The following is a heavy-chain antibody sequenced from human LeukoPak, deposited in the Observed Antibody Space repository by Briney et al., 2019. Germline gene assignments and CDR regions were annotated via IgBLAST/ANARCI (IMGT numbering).Heavy chain of an antibody. V-gene: IGHV1-18*01. Sequence: ASVKVSCKASGYTFTSYGISWVRQAPGQGLEWMGWISAYNGNTNYAQKFQGRVTMTRDTSISTAYMELSTLRSDDTAVYYCASQLHYWGQGTLVTVSS. CDR2: ISAYNGNT. CDR3: ASQLHY. D-gene: IGHD1-1*01. CDR1: GYTFTSYG. J-gene: IGHJ4*02.